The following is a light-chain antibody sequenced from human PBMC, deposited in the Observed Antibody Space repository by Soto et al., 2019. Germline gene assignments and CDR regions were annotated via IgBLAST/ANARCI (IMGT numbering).Light chain of an antibody. CDR1: RGDSSYA. Sequence: QLVLTQSPSASASLGASVKLTCTLSRGDSSYAIAWHQQQPEKGPRYLMKLNSDGSHSKGDGIPDRFSGSSSGAERYLTIPSLQSEDEADYYCQTWGTGTLVFGGGTKLTVL. V-gene: IGLV4-69*01. CDR2: LNSDGSH. J-gene: IGLJ2*01. CDR3: QTWGTGTLV.